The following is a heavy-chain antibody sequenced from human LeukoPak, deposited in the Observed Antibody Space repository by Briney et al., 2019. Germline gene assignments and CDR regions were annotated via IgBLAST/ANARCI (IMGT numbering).Heavy chain of an antibody. CDR1: GGSISSSSCY. CDR2: IYYSGST. Sequence: KSSETLSLTCTVSGGSISSSSCYWGWIRQPPGKGLEWIGSIYYSGSTYYNPSLKSRVTISVDTSKNQFSLKLSSVTAADTAVYYCARPGFYYYYMDVWGKGTTVTVSS. V-gene: IGHV4-39*01. J-gene: IGHJ6*03. CDR3: ARPGFYYYYMDV.